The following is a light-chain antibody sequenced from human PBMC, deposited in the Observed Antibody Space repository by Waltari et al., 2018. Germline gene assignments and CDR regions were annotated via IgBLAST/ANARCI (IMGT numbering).Light chain of an antibody. CDR3: QQYNNWLRGST. CDR2: GAS. Sequence: EIVMTQSPATLSVSPGERATLSCRASQSVSSNLAWYQQKPGQAPRLLIYGASTRATGIPARFSGSGSGTEFTLTISSLQSEDFAVYYCQQYNNWLRGSTFGGGTKVEIK. J-gene: IGKJ4*01. CDR1: QSVSSN. V-gene: IGKV3-15*01.